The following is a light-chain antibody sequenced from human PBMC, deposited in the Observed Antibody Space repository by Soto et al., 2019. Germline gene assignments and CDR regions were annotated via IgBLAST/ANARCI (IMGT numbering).Light chain of an antibody. CDR1: QSVSSSY. V-gene: IGKV3D-15*01. CDR2: DAS. CDR3: QQYNNWPRT. Sequence: EIGLTQSPGTLSLSPGERATLSCRASQSVSSSYLAWYQQKPGQAPRLLIYDASNRATGIPARFSGSGSGTEFTLTISSLQSEDFAVYYCQQYNNWPRTFGQGTKVDIK. J-gene: IGKJ1*01.